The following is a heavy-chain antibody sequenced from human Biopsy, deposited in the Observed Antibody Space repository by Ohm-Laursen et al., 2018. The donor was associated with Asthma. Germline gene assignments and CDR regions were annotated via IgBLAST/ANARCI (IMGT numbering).Heavy chain of an antibody. D-gene: IGHD2-21*01. CDR3: VRWRSGYPDHYSDF. CDR1: GFSFSEFV. CDR2: ISYDGSTK. Sequence: SLRLSCAASGFSFSEFVMHWVRQAPGKGLEWVAVISYDGSTKYYADSVKGRFTISRDNSKNTLDLQMNSLRGDDTAVYYCVRWRSGYPDHYSDFWGLGTLVTVSS. V-gene: IGHV3-30*03. J-gene: IGHJ4*02.